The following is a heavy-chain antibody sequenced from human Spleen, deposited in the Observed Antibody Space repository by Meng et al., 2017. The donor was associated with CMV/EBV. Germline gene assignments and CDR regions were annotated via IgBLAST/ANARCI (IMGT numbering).Heavy chain of an antibody. D-gene: IGHD6-6*01. CDR1: GFTFSSYE. V-gene: IGHV3-48*03. CDR3: AKVAYSSSSGYYFDF. Sequence: GGSLRLSCAASGFTFSSYEMTWVRQAPGKGLEWLSYISTSASTKSYADSVKGRFTIFRDNAKNSLFLQMNSLRAEDTAVYYCAKVAYSSSSGYYFDFWGQGTLVTVSS. J-gene: IGHJ4*02. CDR2: ISTSASTK.